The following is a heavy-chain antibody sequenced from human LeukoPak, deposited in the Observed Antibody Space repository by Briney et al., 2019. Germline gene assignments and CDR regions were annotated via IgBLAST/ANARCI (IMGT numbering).Heavy chain of an antibody. CDR1: GFTFSSYA. CDR2: ISGSGGST. J-gene: IGHJ4*02. Sequence: GGSLRLSCAASGFTFSSYALSWVRQAPGKGLEWVSSISGSGGSTDYADSVKGRFTLSRGNFENTLYLHMSSLRADDTAIYYCARAGKAAAFDYWGQGTLVTVSS. CDR3: ARAGKAAAFDY. D-gene: IGHD2-15*01. V-gene: IGHV3-23*01.